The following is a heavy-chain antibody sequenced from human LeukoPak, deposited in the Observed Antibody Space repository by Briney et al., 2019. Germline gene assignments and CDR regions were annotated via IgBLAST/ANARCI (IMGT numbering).Heavy chain of an antibody. CDR2: INHSGST. Sequence: PSETLSLTCAVYGGSFSGYYWSWIRQPPGKGLEWIGEINHSGSTNYNPSLKSRDTISVDTSKNQFSLKLSSVTAADTAVYYCARGRYSSSWYTPYYFDYWGQGTLVTVSS. J-gene: IGHJ4*02. D-gene: IGHD6-13*01. V-gene: IGHV4-34*01. CDR1: GGSFSGYY. CDR3: ARGRYSSSWYTPYYFDY.